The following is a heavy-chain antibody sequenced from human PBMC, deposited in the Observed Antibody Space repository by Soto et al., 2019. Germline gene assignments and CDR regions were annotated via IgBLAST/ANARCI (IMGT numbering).Heavy chain of an antibody. CDR3: ARDRSIAVAAPFDY. Sequence: ASVKVSCKXSGYTFTSYGISWVRQAPGQGLEWMGWISAYNGNTNYAQKLQGRVTMTTDTSTSTAYMELRSLRSDDTAVYYCARDRSIAVAAPFDYWGQGTLVTVSS. J-gene: IGHJ4*02. D-gene: IGHD6-19*01. CDR1: GYTFTSYG. V-gene: IGHV1-18*04. CDR2: ISAYNGNT.